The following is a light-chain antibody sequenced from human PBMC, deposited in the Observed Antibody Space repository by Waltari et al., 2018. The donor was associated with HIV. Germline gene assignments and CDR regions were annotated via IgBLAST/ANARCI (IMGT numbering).Light chain of an antibody. J-gene: IGLJ2*01. V-gene: IGLV2-23*01. Sequence: QSALTQPASVSGSPGQSITISCTGTSSDVGRYNLVSWYQQHPGKAPKLMLYEGSKRPAGGSNRFSGSKSGNTDSLTISGLQAEDDADYYCCSDAGSSTLEVFGGGTKLTGL. CDR1: SSDVGRYNL. CDR3: CSDAGSSTLEV. CDR2: EGS.